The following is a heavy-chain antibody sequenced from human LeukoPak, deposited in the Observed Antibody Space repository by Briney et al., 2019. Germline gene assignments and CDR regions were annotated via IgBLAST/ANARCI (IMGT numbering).Heavy chain of an antibody. CDR3: ARATPYYDIMTVRAWWLMDV. V-gene: IGHV4-30-4*01. J-gene: IGHJ6*02. CDR1: VGSISSCDYY. D-gene: IGHD3-9*01. CDR2: SYYSGIT. Sequence: SQTLSLTCTVSVGSISSCDYYWRWIRQPPAKGVEWFGYSYYSGITYYNPALKSRLTISLDTSKNQFSLKLTSVSAADTALYYCARATPYYDIMTVRAWWLMDVWGQGTTVTVSS.